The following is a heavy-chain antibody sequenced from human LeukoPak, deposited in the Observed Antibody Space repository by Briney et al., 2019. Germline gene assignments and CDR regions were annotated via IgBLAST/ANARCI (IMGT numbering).Heavy chain of an antibody. J-gene: IGHJ3*02. CDR1: GFTFSSYG. Sequence: GGSLRLSCAASGFTFSSYGMHWVRQAPGKGLEWVANIKQDGSEKYYVDSVKGRFTISRDNAKNSLYLQMNSLRAEDTAVYYCAKGPGGSYLPFDIWGQGTMVTVSS. CDR2: IKQDGSEK. D-gene: IGHD1-26*01. CDR3: AKGPGGSYLPFDI. V-gene: IGHV3-7*01.